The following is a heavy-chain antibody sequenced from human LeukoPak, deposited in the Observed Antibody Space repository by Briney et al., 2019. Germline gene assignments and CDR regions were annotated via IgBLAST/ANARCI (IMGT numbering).Heavy chain of an antibody. J-gene: IGHJ4*02. CDR3: ARGWDDLAARGYYFDY. CDR2: ISSSGTTI. CDR1: GFTFSDYY. Sequence: PGGSLRLSXAASGFTFSDYYITWIRQAPGKGLEWVSYISSSGTTIYYADSVKGRFTISRDNAKNSLYLQMNSLRAEDTAVYYCARGWDDLAARGYYFDYWGQGTLVTVSS. D-gene: IGHD6-6*01. V-gene: IGHV3-11*04.